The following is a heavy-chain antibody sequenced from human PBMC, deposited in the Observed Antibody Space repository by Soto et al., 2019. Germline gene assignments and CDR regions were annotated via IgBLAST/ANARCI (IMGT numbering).Heavy chain of an antibody. D-gene: IGHD2-8*01. V-gene: IGHV1-8*01. J-gene: IGHJ4*02. CDR2: MNPNSGDT. CDR1: GYTFTSYH. CDR3: ARICPNGVCFDY. Sequence: ASVKVSCKSSGYTFTSYHIHWVRQATGQGLEWVGWMNPNSGDTGYAQKFQGRVTMTRNTAISTAYMELSSLRSDDTAVYYCARICPNGVCFDYWGQGTLVTVSS.